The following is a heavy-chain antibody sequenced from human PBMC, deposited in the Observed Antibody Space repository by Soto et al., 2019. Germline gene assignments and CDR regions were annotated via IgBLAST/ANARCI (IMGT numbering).Heavy chain of an antibody. Sequence: SSETLSLTCTVSAGSISSGGYYWSWISQHPGNGLEWIEYIYYSGSTYYNPSLMSRVTISVATSKNQFSLNLSSVTAAATTVSYCAAHGGGYEGVWFRPYYYYGMDVWGQGTTVTVCS. J-gene: IGHJ6*02. V-gene: IGHV4-31*03. CDR2: IYYSGST. D-gene: IGHD2-15*01. CDR1: AGSISSGGYY. CDR3: AAHGGGYEGVWFRPYYYYGMDV.